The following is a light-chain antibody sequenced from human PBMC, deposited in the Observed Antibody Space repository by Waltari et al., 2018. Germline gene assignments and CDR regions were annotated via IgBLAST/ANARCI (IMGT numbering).Light chain of an antibody. J-gene: IGKJ1*01. CDR1: QTISYSY. CDR3: QHYANSPPT. CDR2: ATS. Sequence: EIVLTQSPGTLSLSPGERATLPCRASQTISYSYLAWYQQKPGQAPRLLISATSSRATAIPDRFSGSGSGTDFTLTISRLEPEDFAVYFCQHYANSPPTFGQGTKVEIK. V-gene: IGKV3-20*01.